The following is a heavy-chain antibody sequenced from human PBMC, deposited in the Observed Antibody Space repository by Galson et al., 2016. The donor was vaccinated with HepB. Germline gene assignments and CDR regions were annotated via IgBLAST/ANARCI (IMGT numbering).Heavy chain of an antibody. D-gene: IGHD3-3*01. V-gene: IGHV3-43*01. Sequence: SLRLSCAASGFIFDDCTMHWVRQAPGKGLEWVSLIRWDGGSTYYADSVKGRFTISRDNSKNSLYSQMNSLRTEDTALYYCAKDIRGRYDFWSGYDLRYYYYYGMDVWGQGTTVTVSS. J-gene: IGHJ6*02. CDR2: IRWDGGST. CDR1: GFIFDDCT. CDR3: AKDIRGRYDFWSGYDLRYYYYYGMDV.